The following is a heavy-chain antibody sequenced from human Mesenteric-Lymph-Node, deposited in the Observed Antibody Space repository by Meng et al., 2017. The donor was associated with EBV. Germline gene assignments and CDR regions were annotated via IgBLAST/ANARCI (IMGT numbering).Heavy chain of an antibody. Sequence: RQESGPGLVKPSEPLSLTCTVSGGSVTSGSYYWNWIRQPPGKRLEWIGYVYYSGSTNYNPSLKSRVTISVDTSKNQFSLNLYSVTAADTAVYYCARENPARGNWFDPWGQGALVTVSS. V-gene: IGHV4-61*01. D-gene: IGHD3-10*01. CDR2: VYYSGST. CDR3: ARENPARGNWFDP. CDR1: GGSVTSGSYY. J-gene: IGHJ5*02.